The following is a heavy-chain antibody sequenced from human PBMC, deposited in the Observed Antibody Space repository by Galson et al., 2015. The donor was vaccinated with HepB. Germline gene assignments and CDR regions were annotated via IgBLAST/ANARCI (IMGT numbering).Heavy chain of an antibody. CDR3: ARFLSDYGDLNYYYGMDV. J-gene: IGHJ6*02. CDR1: GYSFTSYW. Sequence: QSGAEVKKPGESLKISCKGSGYSFTSYWIGWVRQMPGKGLEWMGIIYPGDSDTRYSPSFQGQVTISADKSISTAYLQWSSLKASDTAMYYCARFLSDYGDLNYYYGMDVWGQGTTVTVSS. CDR2: IYPGDSDT. D-gene: IGHD4-17*01. V-gene: IGHV5-51*01.